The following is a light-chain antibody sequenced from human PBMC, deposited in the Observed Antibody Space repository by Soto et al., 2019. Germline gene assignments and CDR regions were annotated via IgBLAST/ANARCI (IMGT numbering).Light chain of an antibody. CDR1: QRVSSSD. CDR3: HHYGSSRT. CDR2: GAS. V-gene: IGKV3-20*01. J-gene: IGKJ1*01. Sequence: DIVLTQSPGTLSLSPGERATLSCRASQRVSSSDLAWYQQKPGQAPRLLIYGASSRATGIPDRFSGSESGIDVTLTISRLEPEDFAVYYCHHYGSSRTFGQGTKVEIK.